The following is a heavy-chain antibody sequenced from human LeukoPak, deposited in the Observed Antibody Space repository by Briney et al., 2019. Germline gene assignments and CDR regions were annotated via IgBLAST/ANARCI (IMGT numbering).Heavy chain of an antibody. J-gene: IGHJ6*02. D-gene: IGHD3-10*01. Sequence: PGGTLRLSCAASGFTFSSYAMSWVRQAPGKGLEWVSAISGSGGSTYYADSVKGRFTISRDNSKNTLYLQMNSLRAEDTAVYYCAKSPYYYGSGSYILYYYYGMDVWGQGTTVTVSS. CDR1: GFTFSSYA. CDR2: ISGSGGST. V-gene: IGHV3-23*01. CDR3: AKSPYYYGSGSYILYYYYGMDV.